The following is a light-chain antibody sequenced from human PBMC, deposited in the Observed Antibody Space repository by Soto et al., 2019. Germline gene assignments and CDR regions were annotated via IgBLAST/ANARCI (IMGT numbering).Light chain of an antibody. CDR2: GAS. V-gene: IGKV3-20*01. CDR1: QSVSNNY. Sequence: IVLTQYPGTLSLSPGERATLSCRASQSVSNNYLAWYQQKPGQAPRLLIYGASNRATGIPDRFSGIGSGTDFTLTISRMAPEDFAVDDCQQYGSPGTFGQGTKVDIK. J-gene: IGKJ1*01. CDR3: QQYGSPGT.